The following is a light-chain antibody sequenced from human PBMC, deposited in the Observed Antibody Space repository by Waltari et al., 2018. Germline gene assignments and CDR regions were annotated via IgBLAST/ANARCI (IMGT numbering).Light chain of an antibody. V-gene: IGKV3-20*01. J-gene: IGKJ4*01. CDR1: QSVSSSY. Sequence: DIGWTQSPGTLSLSPGERATLSCRASQSVSSSYLDWYQPKPGQAPRLLIYGAASRATGIPDRFSGSGSGTDFTLTISRLEPEDFAVYYCQQYGSSPLTFGGGTKVEIK. CDR3: QQYGSSPLT. CDR2: GAA.